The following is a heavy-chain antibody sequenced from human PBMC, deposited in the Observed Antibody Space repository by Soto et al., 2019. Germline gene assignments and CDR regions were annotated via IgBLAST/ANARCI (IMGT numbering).Heavy chain of an antibody. V-gene: IGHV3-21*01. D-gene: IGHD5-12*01. CDR1: GFTFSSNS. CDR2: ISSSSSYI. CDR3: ARALGYSGYDRYYYYGMDV. Sequence: PGRSLRLYCAASGFTFSSNSTNGVRQTAGKGLEWDSSISSSSSYIYYADSVKGRFNIYRENAKNSLYLQMNSLRAEDTAVYYCARALGYSGYDRYYYYGMDVWGQGTTVTVSS. J-gene: IGHJ6*02.